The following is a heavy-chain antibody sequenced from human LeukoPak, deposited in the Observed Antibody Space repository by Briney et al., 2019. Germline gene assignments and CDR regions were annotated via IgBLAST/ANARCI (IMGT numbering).Heavy chain of an antibody. V-gene: IGHV1-2*02. J-gene: IGHJ4*02. CDR2: INPNSGGT. CDR3: ATTPYGSGSYRVY. Sequence: ASVKVSCKASGYTFTGYYMHWVRQAPGQGLEWMGWINPNSGGTNYAQKFQGRVTMTRDTAISPAYMELSRLRSDDTAVYYCATTPYGSGSYRVYWGQGTLVTVSS. D-gene: IGHD3-10*01. CDR1: GYTFTGYY.